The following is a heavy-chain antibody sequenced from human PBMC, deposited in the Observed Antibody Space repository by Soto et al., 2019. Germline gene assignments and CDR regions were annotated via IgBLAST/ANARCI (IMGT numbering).Heavy chain of an antibody. V-gene: IGHV1-8*01. D-gene: IGHD3-9*01. CDR1: RYTITCYD. J-gene: IGHJ6*03. CDR2: MNPNSGNT. CDR3: ARGLRYFDWFPGPYYYCYYIDV. Sequence: APVKVSWKACRYTITCYDIYWVRQATGQGLEWMGWMNPNSGNTGYAQKFQGRVTMTRNTSISTAYMELSSLRSEDTAVYYCARGLRYFDWFPGPYYYCYYIDVWGKGTTVTVSS.